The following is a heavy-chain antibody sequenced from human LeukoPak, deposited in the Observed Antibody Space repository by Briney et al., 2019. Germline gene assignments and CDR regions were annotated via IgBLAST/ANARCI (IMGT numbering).Heavy chain of an antibody. CDR1: GFTFSSYW. V-gene: IGHV3-30*02. CDR2: IRFDGSIK. D-gene: IGHD2/OR15-2a*01. CDR3: AKEGRPPRTDNSHNYLFDDY. J-gene: IGHJ4*02. Sequence: GGSLRLSCAASGFTFSSYWMHWVRQAPGKGLEGVAFIRFDGSIKYYADSVKGRFTISRDNSKNTVFLHMDSLRAADTSVYYCAKEGRPPRTDNSHNYLFDDYWGQGTLVTVSS.